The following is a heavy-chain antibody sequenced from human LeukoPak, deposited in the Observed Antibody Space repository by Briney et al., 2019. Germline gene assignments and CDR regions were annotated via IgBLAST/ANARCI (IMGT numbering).Heavy chain of an antibody. CDR1: GFPFSTYG. Sequence: GGSLRLSCAASGFPFSTYGMHWVRQAPGKGLEWVAVISYGASNKYYPDSVKGRFTISRDNSKNTLYLQMNSLRAEDTAVYYCAKDQENSSGWYTDYWGQGTLVIVSS. V-gene: IGHV3-30*18. CDR3: AKDQENSSGWYTDY. CDR2: ISYGASNK. D-gene: IGHD6-19*01. J-gene: IGHJ4*02.